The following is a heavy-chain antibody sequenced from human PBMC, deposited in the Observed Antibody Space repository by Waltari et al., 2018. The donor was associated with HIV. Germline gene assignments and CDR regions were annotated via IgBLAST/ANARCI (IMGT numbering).Heavy chain of an antibody. CDR3: TRDDPGPTPIYF. V-gene: IGHV3-74*01. CDR2: NGPGGANV. CDR1: GFSFNNYW. J-gene: IGHJ4*02. D-gene: IGHD2-15*01. Sequence: EVQLAESGGGLVQPGGSLRLSCLASGFSFNNYWMHWVRQAPGKGLIWVAKNGPGGANVEYPDSVKGRFIISRGNAKNTLYLQMNSLGAEDTAVYYCTRDDPGPTPIYFWGQGTLVTVSP.